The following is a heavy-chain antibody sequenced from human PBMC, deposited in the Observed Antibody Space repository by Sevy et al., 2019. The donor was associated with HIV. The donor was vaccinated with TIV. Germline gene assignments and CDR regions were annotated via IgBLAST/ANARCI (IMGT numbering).Heavy chain of an antibody. V-gene: IGHV3-7*03. CDR2: IKQDGSEK. J-gene: IGHJ5*02. D-gene: IGHD1-7*01. Sequence: GESLKISCAASGFTFSSYWMSWVRQAPGKGLEWVANIKQDGSEKYYVDSVKGRFTISRDNAKNSLYLQMNSLRAEDTAVYYCARDLRITGTSWFDPWGQGTLVTVSS. CDR1: GFTFSSYW. CDR3: ARDLRITGTSWFDP.